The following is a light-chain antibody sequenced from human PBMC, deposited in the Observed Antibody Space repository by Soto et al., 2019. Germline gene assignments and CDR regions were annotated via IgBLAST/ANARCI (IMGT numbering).Light chain of an antibody. CDR1: QSVSSN. V-gene: IGKV3-15*01. J-gene: IGKJ1*01. Sequence: EIVLTHSPGTLSFSPGERXTLSCRASQSVSSNLAWYQQKPGQAPRLLIYGESTRATGIPARFSGSGSGTEFTLTISSLQSEDFAVYYCQQCNNWPRTFGQGTKVDI. CDR2: GES. CDR3: QQCNNWPRT.